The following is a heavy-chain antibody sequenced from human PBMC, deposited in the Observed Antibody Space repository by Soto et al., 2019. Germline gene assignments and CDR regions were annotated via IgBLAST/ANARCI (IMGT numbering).Heavy chain of an antibody. CDR1: GFTFDDYA. D-gene: IGHD3-10*01. Sequence: EVQLVESGGGLVQPGRSLRLSCTASGFTFDDYAMHWVRQVPGKDLERVSGISWNSGSIGYADSVKGRFTISRDNAKNSLYLQMNSLRAEDTALYYCAKGRFGSGIYYYYYFGMDVWRQGTTVTVSS. CDR3: AKGRFGSGIYYYYYFGMDV. J-gene: IGHJ6*02. V-gene: IGHV3-9*01. CDR2: ISWNSGSI.